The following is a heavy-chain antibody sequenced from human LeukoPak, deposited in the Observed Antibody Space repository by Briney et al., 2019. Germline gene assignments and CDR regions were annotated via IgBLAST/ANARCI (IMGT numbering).Heavy chain of an antibody. CDR1: GLTLRGYR. CDR2: ISKSSDRI. J-gene: IGHJ4*02. CDR3: ARDLLNDEGSSYFFGQ. V-gene: IGHV3-48*04. D-gene: IGHD2-2*01. Sequence: GGPRGLSWAPPGLTLRGYRLNGGARAQGRGRGWVSYISKSSDRIYHADSVKGRFTISRDNAKNSLYLQMDSLRAEDTAVYYCARDLLNDEGSSYFFGQWGQGTLVTVSS.